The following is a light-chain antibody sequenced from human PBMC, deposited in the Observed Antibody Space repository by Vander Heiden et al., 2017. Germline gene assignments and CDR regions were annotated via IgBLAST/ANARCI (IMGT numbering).Light chain of an antibody. CDR3: QVWDSSSDHYV. CDR2: DDS. V-gene: IGLV3-21*03. J-gene: IGLJ1*01. CDR1: SSGSKN. Sequence: SYFLIQPPPVPVAPGTSASITCWVNSSGSKNVHCYQLWPDQAPVLVSYDDSDRPAGIPERFSGSNSGNTATLTISRVEAGDEDDYYCQVWDSSSDHYVFGTGTKLTVL.